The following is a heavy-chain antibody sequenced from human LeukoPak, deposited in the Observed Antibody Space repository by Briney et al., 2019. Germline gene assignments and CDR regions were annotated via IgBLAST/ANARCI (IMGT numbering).Heavy chain of an antibody. V-gene: IGHV4-61*02. CDR2: IYTSGST. CDR1: GGSISSGSYY. D-gene: IGHD3-10*01. CDR3: ARDPRWAYGSGSYLDY. J-gene: IGHJ4*02. Sequence: SETLSLTCTVSGGSISSGSYYWSWIRQPAGKGLEWIGRIYTSGSTNYNPSLKSRVTISVDTSKNQFSLKLSSVTAADTAVYYCARDPRWAYGSGSYLDYWGQGTLVTVSS.